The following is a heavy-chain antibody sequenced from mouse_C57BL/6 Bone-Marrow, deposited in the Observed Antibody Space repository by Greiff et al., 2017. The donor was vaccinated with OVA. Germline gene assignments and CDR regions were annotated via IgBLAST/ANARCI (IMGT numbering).Heavy chain of an antibody. D-gene: IGHD1-2*01. V-gene: IGHV1-26*01. CDR3: ARSLLRRRGFAY. CDR1: GYTFTDYY. J-gene: IGHJ3*01. Sequence: EVQLQQSGPELVKPGASVKISCKASGYTFTDYYMNWVKQSHGKSLEWIGDINPNNGGTSYNQKFKGKATLTVDKSSSTAYMELRSLTSEDSAVYYCARSLLRRRGFAYWGQGTLVTVSA. CDR2: INPNNGGT.